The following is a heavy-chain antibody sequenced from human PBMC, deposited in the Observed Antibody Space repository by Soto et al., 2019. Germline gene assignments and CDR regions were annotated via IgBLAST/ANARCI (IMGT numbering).Heavy chain of an antibody. J-gene: IGHJ4*02. CDR2: IKQTGSEK. Sequence: GGSLRLSCAASGFTFSSYWMSWVRQAPGKGLEWVANIKQTGSEKYYVDSVKGRFTISRDNAKNSLYLQMNSLRAEDTAVYYCARVVLRFLEWLLRWGKGTLVTVS. CDR1: GFTFSSYW. CDR3: ARVVLRFLEWLLR. V-gene: IGHV3-7*03. D-gene: IGHD3-3*01.